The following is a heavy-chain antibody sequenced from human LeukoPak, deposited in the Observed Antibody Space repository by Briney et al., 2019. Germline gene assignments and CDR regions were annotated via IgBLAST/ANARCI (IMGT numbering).Heavy chain of an antibody. J-gene: IGHJ4*02. CDR1: GGSISSYY. V-gene: IGHV4-59*08. Sequence: SETLSLTCTVSGGSISSYYWSWIRQPPGKGLEWIGYIYYSGSTNYNPSLKSRVTISVDTSKNQFSLKLRSVTAADTAVYYCARHRYYGSGSYYLDYWGQGTLVTVSS. CDR2: IYYSGST. D-gene: IGHD3-10*01. CDR3: ARHRYYGSGSYYLDY.